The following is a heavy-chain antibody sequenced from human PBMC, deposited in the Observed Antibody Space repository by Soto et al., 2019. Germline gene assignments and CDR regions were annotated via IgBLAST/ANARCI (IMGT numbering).Heavy chain of an antibody. CDR1: GLTFNTFW. CDR2: IKHGGSET. J-gene: IGHJ4*02. V-gene: IGHV3-7*03. Sequence: GGSRRLSCAASGLTFNTFWMSWVRHSPGKGLEWVANIKHGGSETYYADSVKGRFTISRDNAKISLFLQMNTPRTEDTAVYYCARDFANRCSGSTCYPYAYWGQGALVTVSS. D-gene: IGHD2-15*01. CDR3: ARDFANRCSGSTCYPYAY.